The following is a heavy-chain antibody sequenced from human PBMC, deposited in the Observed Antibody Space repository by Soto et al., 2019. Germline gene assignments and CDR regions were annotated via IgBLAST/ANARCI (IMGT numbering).Heavy chain of an antibody. V-gene: IGHV4-61*01. CDR1: GGSVSSGSYY. D-gene: IGHD6-13*01. Sequence: SETLSLTCTVSGGSVSSGSYYWSWIRQPPGKGLEWIGYICYSGSTNYNPSLKSRVTISVDTSKNQFSLKLSSVTAADTAVYYCASGHGSSWTYYYYGMDVWRQRTTVTVSS. CDR2: ICYSGST. J-gene: IGHJ6*02. CDR3: ASGHGSSWTYYYYGMDV.